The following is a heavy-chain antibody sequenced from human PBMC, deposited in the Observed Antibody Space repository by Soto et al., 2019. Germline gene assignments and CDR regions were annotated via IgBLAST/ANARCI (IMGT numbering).Heavy chain of an antibody. V-gene: IGHV1-69*12. D-gene: IGHD6-19*01. CDR2: VIPMFGTP. CDR1: GGTFRSYA. J-gene: IGHJ4*02. CDR3: AIMYRSGWGGDLGY. Sequence: QVQLVQSGAEVKKPGSSVKVSCKASGGTFRSYAITWVRQAPGQGLEWMGGVIPMFGTPNYAQKVQDRVTITADESTNTAYMDLSSLRFDDTAVYYCAIMYRSGWGGDLGYWGQGTLVTVSS.